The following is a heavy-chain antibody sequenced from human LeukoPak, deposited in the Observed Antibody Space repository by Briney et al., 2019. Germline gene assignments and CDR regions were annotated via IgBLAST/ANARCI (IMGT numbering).Heavy chain of an antibody. CDR3: TRGSLSGSSRDY. CDR1: GYTFTAYD. V-gene: IGHV1-8*01. J-gene: IGHJ4*02. CDR2: MNPDTGDT. D-gene: IGHD1-26*01. Sequence: ASVRVSCKASGYTFTAYDISWVRQATGQGLEWMGWMNPDTGDTGYAQKFQGRVIMTRDTSIDTAYMELSGLTSEDTAVYYCTRGSLSGSSRDYWGQGALVTVSS.